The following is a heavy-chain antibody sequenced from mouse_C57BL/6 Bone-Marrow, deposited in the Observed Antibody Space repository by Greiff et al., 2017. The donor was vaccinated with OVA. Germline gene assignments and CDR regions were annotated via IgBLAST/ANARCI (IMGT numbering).Heavy chain of an antibody. J-gene: IGHJ1*03. D-gene: IGHD2-3*01. Sequence: EVKLMESGGGLVKPGGSLKLSCAASGFTFSSYAMSWVRQTPEKRLEWVATISDGGSYTYYPDNVKGRFTISRDNAKNNLYLQMSHLKSEDTAMYYCAREGDYDGYYVGWYFDVWGTGTTVTVSS. CDR1: GFTFSSYA. V-gene: IGHV5-4*01. CDR3: AREGDYDGYYVGWYFDV. CDR2: ISDGGSYT.